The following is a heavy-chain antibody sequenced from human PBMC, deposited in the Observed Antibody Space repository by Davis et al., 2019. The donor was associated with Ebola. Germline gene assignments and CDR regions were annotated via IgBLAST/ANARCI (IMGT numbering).Heavy chain of an antibody. Sequence: ASVKVSCKASGYTFTGYYMHWVRQAPGQGLEWMGWINPNSGGTNYAQKFQGRVTMTRDTSTSTVYMELSSLRSEDTAVYYCARGPRPAADTGYSSSWYGENAFDIWGQGTMVTVSS. CDR1: GYTFTGYY. D-gene: IGHD6-13*01. CDR3: ARGPRPAADTGYSSSWYGENAFDI. V-gene: IGHV1-2*02. J-gene: IGHJ3*02. CDR2: INPNSGGT.